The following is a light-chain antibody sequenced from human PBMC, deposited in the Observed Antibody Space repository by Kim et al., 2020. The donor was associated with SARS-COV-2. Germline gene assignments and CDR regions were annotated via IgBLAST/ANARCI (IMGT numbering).Light chain of an antibody. CDR1: QSVSSY. CDR3: QQRLNWPLT. J-gene: IGKJ4*01. Sequence: EIVLTQSPATLSLSPGERATLSCRASQSVSSYLVWYQQKPGQAPRLLIYDASNRATGIPARFSGSGSGTDFTLTISSLEPEDFAVYYCQQRLNWPLTFGGGTKVDIK. CDR2: DAS. V-gene: IGKV3-11*01.